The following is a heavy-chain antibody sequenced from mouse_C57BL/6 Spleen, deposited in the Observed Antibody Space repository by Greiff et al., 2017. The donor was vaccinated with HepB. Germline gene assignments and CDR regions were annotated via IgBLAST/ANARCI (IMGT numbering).Heavy chain of an antibody. CDR1: GFTFSDYG. Sequence: EVKLMESGGGLVQPGGSLKLSCAASGFTFSDYGMAWVRQAPRKGPEWVAFISNLAYSIYYADTVTGRLTISRENAKNTLYLEMSSLRSEDTAMYYCARQNSSGYDYAMDYWGQGTSVTVSS. J-gene: IGHJ4*01. CDR2: ISNLAYSI. CDR3: ARQNSSGYDYAMDY. D-gene: IGHD3-2*02. V-gene: IGHV5-15*01.